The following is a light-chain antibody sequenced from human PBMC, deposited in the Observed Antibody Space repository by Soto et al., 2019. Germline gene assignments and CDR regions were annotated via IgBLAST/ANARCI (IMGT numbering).Light chain of an antibody. J-gene: IGKJ5*01. Sequence: IVMTQSPGTLSVSQGEGATLAXRASQSVTNSYIAWYQQGPRXPPSLXXYGXSTRATGSPDRLSGSGSGTHFTLPISRLEPGDFAAYYCQHFGGSTCAFGQGTRLEIK. CDR2: GXS. CDR1: QSVTNSY. V-gene: IGKV3-20*01. CDR3: QHFGGSTCA.